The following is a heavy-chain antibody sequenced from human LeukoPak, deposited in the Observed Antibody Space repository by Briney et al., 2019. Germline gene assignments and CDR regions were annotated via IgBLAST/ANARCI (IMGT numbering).Heavy chain of an antibody. CDR2: INAGNGNT. CDR3: ARSFIRITIFGVAGNWFDP. CDR1: GYTFTSYA. Sequence: ASVKFSCKASGYTFTSYAVHWVRQAPGQRLEWMGWINAGNGNTKYSQKFQGRVTITRDTSASTAYMELSSLRSEDTAVYYCARSFIRITIFGVAGNWFDPWGQGTLVTASS. J-gene: IGHJ5*02. D-gene: IGHD3-3*01. V-gene: IGHV1-3*01.